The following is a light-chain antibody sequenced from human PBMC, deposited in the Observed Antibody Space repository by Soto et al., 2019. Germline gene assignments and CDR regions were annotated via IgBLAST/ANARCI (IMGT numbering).Light chain of an antibody. V-gene: IGKV3-20*01. CDR1: HSVPTNY. CDR2: GAS. Sequence: EIVLTQSPGTLSLSPGERVTLSCRASHSVPTNYLAWYQQKPGQSPRLLIYGASTRATGIPERFSGSGSGKEFTLPISRLGPEDFGVYFCQDLGSSAWTFGQGTKVEIK. CDR3: QDLGSSAWT. J-gene: IGKJ1*01.